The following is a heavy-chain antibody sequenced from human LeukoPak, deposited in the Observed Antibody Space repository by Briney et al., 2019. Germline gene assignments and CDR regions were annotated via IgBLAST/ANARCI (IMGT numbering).Heavy chain of an antibody. V-gene: IGHV1-18*01. CDR1: GYTFTSYG. D-gene: IGHD3-10*01. CDR2: ISAYNGNT. Sequence: ASVKVSCKASGYTFTSYGISWVRQAPGQGLEWMGWISAYNGNTNYAQKLQGRVTMTTDTSTSTAYMELRSLRSDDTAVYYCARAVMVRGVTALYFDYWGQGTLVTVSS. CDR3: ARAVMVRGVTALYFDY. J-gene: IGHJ4*02.